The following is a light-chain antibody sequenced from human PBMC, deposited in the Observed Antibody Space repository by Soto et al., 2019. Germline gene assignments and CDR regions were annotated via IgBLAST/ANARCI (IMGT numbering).Light chain of an antibody. CDR3: QQYYNWPRT. CDR1: QSISIN. J-gene: IGKJ1*01. Sequence: EIVMTQSPATLSVSPGERATLSCRASQSISINLAWYQQKPGQAPRLLIYGPSTRATGIPARFSGSGSGTEFTLTISSLQSEDFAVYYCQQYYNWPRTFGQGTKVEIK. V-gene: IGKV3D-15*01. CDR2: GPS.